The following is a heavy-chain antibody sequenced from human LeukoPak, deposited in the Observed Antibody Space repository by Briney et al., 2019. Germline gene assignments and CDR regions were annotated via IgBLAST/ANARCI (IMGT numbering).Heavy chain of an antibody. D-gene: IGHD6-19*01. J-gene: IGHJ2*01. CDR2: IYYSGST. Sequence: SETLSLTCTVSGGPISSYYWSWIRQPPGKGLEWIGYIYYSGSTNYNPSLKSRVTISVDTSKNQFSLKLSSVTAADTAVYYCARDRVEQWLVQGDWYFGLWGRGTLVTVSS. CDR3: ARDRVEQWLVQGDWYFGL. CDR1: GGPISSYY. V-gene: IGHV4-59*01.